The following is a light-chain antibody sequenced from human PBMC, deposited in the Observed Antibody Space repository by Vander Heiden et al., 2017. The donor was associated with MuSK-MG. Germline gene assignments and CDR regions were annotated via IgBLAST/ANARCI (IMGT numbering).Light chain of an antibody. CDR2: ATF. J-gene: IGKJ2*01. V-gene: IGKV1-39*01. Sequence: DIQMTQSPSSLSASVGDRVTITCRASQTISSSLNWYQQKVGKAPSLLIYATFNLHSGVPSRFSGGRSGTDFSLTISSLQPEDVATYYCQQSYSTPFTFGQGTKVEIK. CDR3: QQSYSTPFT. CDR1: QTISSS.